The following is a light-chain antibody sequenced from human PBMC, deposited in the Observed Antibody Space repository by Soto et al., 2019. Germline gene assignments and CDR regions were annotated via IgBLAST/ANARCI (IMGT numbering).Light chain of an antibody. CDR2: TAS. Sequence: DIQMTQSPSSLSASVGDRVTITCRASQSISSYLNWYQQKPGKAPKLLIYTASSLQSGVPSRFSGSGSGTDFTLTISSLQPEDFATYYCQQSSRTPWTFGQGTKVDI. CDR3: QQSSRTPWT. V-gene: IGKV1-39*01. CDR1: QSISSY. J-gene: IGKJ1*01.